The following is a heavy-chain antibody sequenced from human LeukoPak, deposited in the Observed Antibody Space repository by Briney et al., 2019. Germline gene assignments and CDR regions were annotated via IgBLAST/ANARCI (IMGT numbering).Heavy chain of an antibody. CDR3: ARGCSSTSCYTGYYMDV. D-gene: IGHD2-2*02. CDR1: GGSISSYY. CDR2: IYTSGST. J-gene: IGHJ6*03. Sequence: SETLSLTCTVSGGSISSYYWSWLRQPAGKGLEWIGRIYTSGSTNDNPSLKSRVTMSVDTSKNQFSLKLSSVTAADTAVYYCARGCSSTSCYTGYYMDVWGKGTTVTVSS. V-gene: IGHV4-4*07.